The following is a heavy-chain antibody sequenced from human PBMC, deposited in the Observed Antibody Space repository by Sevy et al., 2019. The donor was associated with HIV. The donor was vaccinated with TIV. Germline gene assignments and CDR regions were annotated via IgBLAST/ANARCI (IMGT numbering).Heavy chain of an antibody. CDR2: ISGSGGNT. CDR3: AKDKGDSKIYYYYYGIDV. Sequence: GGSLRLSCLASGFTFNNYAMSWVRQAPGKGLEWVSLISGSGGNTYYSDSVKGRCSISRDNSKNTLYLQVNSLRAEDTAVYYCAKDKGDSKIYYYYYGIDVWGHGATVTVSS. D-gene: IGHD2-21*02. J-gene: IGHJ6*02. V-gene: IGHV3-23*01. CDR1: GFTFNNYA.